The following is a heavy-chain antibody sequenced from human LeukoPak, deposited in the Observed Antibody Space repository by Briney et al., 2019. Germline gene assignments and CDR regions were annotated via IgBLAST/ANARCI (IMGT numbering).Heavy chain of an antibody. CDR1: GFTFSSYS. Sequence: GSLRLSCAASGFTFSSYSMNWVRLAPGKGLEWVSSISSSSSYIYYADSVKGRFTISRDNAKNSLYLQMNSLRAEDTAVYYCARDLREYYDSSGYYVYFDYWGQGTLVTVSS. CDR3: ARDLREYYDSSGYYVYFDY. J-gene: IGHJ4*02. CDR2: ISSSSSYI. D-gene: IGHD3-22*01. V-gene: IGHV3-21*01.